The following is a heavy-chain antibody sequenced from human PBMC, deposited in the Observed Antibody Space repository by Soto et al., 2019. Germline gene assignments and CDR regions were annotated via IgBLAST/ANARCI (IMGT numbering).Heavy chain of an antibody. Sequence: GGSLRLSCAASGFTFCDYYMTWIRQAPGKGLEWVSYISSSGGLIYYADSVKGRFTISRDNARKSLYLQMRSLRAEDSAVYYCARYRYDFSSCSDHYVLDVWGQGTTVTVS. D-gene: IGHD3-3*01. CDR3: ARYRYDFSSCSDHYVLDV. V-gene: IGHV3-11*01. J-gene: IGHJ6*02. CDR2: ISSSGGLI. CDR1: GFTFCDYY.